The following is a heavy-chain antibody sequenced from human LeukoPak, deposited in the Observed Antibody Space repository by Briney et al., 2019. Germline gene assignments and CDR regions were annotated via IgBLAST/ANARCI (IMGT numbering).Heavy chain of an antibody. D-gene: IGHD2-21*01. V-gene: IGHV1-2*02. CDR3: ARDESTSILWW. Sequence: ASVKVSFKTSGYSFTAFYIHWVRQAPGQGLEWMGWIHPRRGDTNYAQKFQGRVTMTRDTSTSTVYMELSSLRSEDTAVYYCARDESTSILWWWGQGTLVTVSS. CDR2: IHPRRGDT. CDR1: GYSFTAFY. J-gene: IGHJ1*01.